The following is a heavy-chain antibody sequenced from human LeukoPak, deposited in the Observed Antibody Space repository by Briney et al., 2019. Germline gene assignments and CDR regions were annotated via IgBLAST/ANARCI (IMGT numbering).Heavy chain of an antibody. Sequence: GGSLRLSCAASGFTVSSNYMSWVRQAPGKGLEWVSIIYSGGSTFYADSVKGRFTISRDNSKNTLYLQMNSLRAEDTAVYYCARAGPTVTTSRDFGYWGQGTLVTVSS. D-gene: IGHD4-17*01. V-gene: IGHV3-53*01. J-gene: IGHJ4*02. CDR3: ARAGPTVTTSRDFGY. CDR1: GFTVSSNY. CDR2: IYSGGST.